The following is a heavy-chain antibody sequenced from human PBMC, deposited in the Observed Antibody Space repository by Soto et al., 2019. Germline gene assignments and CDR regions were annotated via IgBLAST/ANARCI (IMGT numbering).Heavy chain of an antibody. CDR1: GFAFSTYA. V-gene: IGHV3-23*01. CDR3: AKVTKRAAAGRYEYYKYGMDV. J-gene: IGHJ6*02. CDR2: ISGSGGSS. Sequence: GGSLRLSCAASGFAFSTYAMTWVRQAPGKGLEWVSAISGSGGSSYYAASVKGRFTISRDNSKNTLYLQMNGLRAEDTALYYCAKVTKRAAAGRYEYYKYGMDVWGQGTTVTVSS. D-gene: IGHD6-13*01.